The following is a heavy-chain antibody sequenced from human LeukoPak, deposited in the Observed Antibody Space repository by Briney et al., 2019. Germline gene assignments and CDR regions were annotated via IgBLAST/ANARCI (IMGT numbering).Heavy chain of an antibody. CDR2: ISDRGSST. Sequence: GGSLRLSRAASGFTFSSYGMHWVRQAAGEGLEWVSGISDRGSSTYYTDSVKGRFTVSRDNSKNTLYLQMSSLRADDTAIYYCAKDLPYYYDSSGFGDAFDMWGQGTMVTVSS. V-gene: IGHV3-23*01. CDR1: GFTFSSYG. J-gene: IGHJ3*02. D-gene: IGHD3-22*01. CDR3: AKDLPYYYDSSGFGDAFDM.